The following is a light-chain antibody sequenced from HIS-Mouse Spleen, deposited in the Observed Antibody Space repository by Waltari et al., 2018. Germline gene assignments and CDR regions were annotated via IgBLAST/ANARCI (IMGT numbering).Light chain of an antibody. CDR3: YSTDSSGNHRV. CDR2: EDS. Sequence: SYELTQPPSVSVSPGQTARITGAGDALPKKYAYWYQQKSGQALVLVIYEDSKRPSGIPERFSGSSSGTMATLTISGAQVEDEADYYCYSTDSSGNHRVFGGGTKLTVL. CDR1: ALPKKY. J-gene: IGLJ2*01. V-gene: IGLV3-10*01.